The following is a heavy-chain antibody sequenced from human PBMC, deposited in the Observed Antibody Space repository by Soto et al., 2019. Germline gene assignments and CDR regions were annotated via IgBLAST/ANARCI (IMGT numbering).Heavy chain of an antibody. D-gene: IGHD1-26*01. CDR2: IHYSGST. Sequence: PSETLSLTCAVYCGSFSTYYWSWIRQPPGKGLEWVGYIHYSGSTNYNPSLKSRVTILVDASKNQFSLKLTSVTAADTAVYYCARGLISGSHYSGGWYYFDSWGQGTQVTVSS. V-gene: IGHV4-59*12. CDR1: CGSFSTYY. J-gene: IGHJ4*02. CDR3: ARGLISGSHYSGGWYYFDS.